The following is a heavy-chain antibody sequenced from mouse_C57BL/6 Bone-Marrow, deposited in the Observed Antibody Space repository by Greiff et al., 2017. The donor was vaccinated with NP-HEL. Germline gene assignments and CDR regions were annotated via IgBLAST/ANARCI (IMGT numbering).Heavy chain of an antibody. CDR1: GYSFTDYN. V-gene: IGHV1-39*01. J-gene: IGHJ4*01. CDR3: ARNWLLFFYAMDY. Sequence: LKESGPELVKPGASVKISCKASGYSFTDYNMNWVKQSNGKSLEWIGVINPNYGTTSYNQKFKGKATLTVDQSSSTAYMQLNSLTSEDSAVYYCARNWLLFFYAMDYWGQGTSVTVSS. D-gene: IGHD2-3*01. CDR2: INPNYGTT.